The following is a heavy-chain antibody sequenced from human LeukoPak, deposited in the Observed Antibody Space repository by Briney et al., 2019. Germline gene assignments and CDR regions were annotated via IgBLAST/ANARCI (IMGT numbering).Heavy chain of an antibody. CDR2: ISRSGGDT. D-gene: IGHD2-15*01. V-gene: IGHV3-23*01. CDR3: SKTGGTESFYYYYYMDV. Sequence: GGSLTLSCAASGFTFSSYDMTWVRLTPRPGLQWVALISRSGGDTYYADPVKGRFTISRDNSKNTLFLQMISLRADDPAEYYFSKTGGTESFYYYYYMDVWGKGTTVTVSS. J-gene: IGHJ6*03. CDR1: GFTFSSYD.